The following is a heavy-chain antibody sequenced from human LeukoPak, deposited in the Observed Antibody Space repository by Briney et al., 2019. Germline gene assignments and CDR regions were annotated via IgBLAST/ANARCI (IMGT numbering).Heavy chain of an antibody. CDR1: GYTFTSYG. D-gene: IGHD6-13*01. V-gene: IGHV1-2*02. CDR3: ATQLKQQLVLYDY. Sequence: ASVKVSCKASGYTFTSYGISWVRQAPGQGLEWMGWINPNSGGTNYAQKFQGRVTMTRDTSISTAYMELSRLRSDDTAVYYCATQLKQQLVLYDYWGQGTLVTVSS. CDR2: INPNSGGT. J-gene: IGHJ4*02.